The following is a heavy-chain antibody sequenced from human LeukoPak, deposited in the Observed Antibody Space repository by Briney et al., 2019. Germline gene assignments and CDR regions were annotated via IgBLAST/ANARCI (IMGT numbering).Heavy chain of an antibody. CDR2: IYHSGNT. J-gene: IGHJ4*02. CDR3: ARHPFIAAHFDS. Sequence: SETLSLTCTVSGDSISSYYWSWIRQPPGKGLEWIGYIYHSGNTYYNPSLKSRVIISVDTSKNQFSLKLSSVTAADTAVYYCARHPFIAAHFDSWGQGTLVTVSS. V-gene: IGHV4-59*08. D-gene: IGHD6-13*01. CDR1: GDSISSYY.